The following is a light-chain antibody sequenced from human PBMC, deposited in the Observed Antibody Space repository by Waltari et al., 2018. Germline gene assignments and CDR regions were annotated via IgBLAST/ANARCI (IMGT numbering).Light chain of an antibody. Sequence: SSELTQDPAVSVALGQTVRITCQGESLRRYYANWYQQRPGQAPFLVLYGHDNRPSGIPDRFSGSTSGNTASLTITRAQAEDAGVYYCLSRDSSSTRVFGGGTTLTV. CDR2: GHD. V-gene: IGLV3-19*01. CDR1: SLRRYY. J-gene: IGLJ3*02. CDR3: LSRDSSSTRV.